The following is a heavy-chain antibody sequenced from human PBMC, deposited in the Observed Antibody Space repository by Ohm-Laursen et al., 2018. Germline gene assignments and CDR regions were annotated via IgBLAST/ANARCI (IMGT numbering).Heavy chain of an antibody. J-gene: IGHJ3*02. CDR3: ARGGAFDI. D-gene: IGHD1-26*01. CDR2: ISGSGSST. Sequence: SLRLSCAASGFTFSSYAMSWVRQAPGKGLDWVSGISGSGSSTYYADSVKGRFTISRDNSKNMVYLQMNSLRAEDTAVYYCARGGAFDIWGQGTMVTVS. CDR1: GFTFSSYA. V-gene: IGHV3-23*01.